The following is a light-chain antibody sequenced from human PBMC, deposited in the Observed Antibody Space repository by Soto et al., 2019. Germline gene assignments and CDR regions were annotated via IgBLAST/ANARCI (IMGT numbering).Light chain of an antibody. Sequence: QSVLTQPPSVSGAPGQRVTISCTGSSSNIGAGYDVHWYQQLPGTAPKLLIYGNSNRPSGVPDRFSGSKSGTSASLAITGLLPEDEADYYCQSYDSSLSGWVFGGGTKLTV. CDR3: QSYDSSLSGWV. CDR2: GNS. CDR1: SSNIGAGYD. V-gene: IGLV1-40*01. J-gene: IGLJ3*02.